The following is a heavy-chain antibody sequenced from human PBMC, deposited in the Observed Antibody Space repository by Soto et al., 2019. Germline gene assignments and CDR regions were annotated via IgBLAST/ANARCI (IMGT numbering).Heavy chain of an antibody. CDR2: ISSDSRTI. CDR1: GFSLSDYA. Sequence: PGGSLRLCCVASGFSLSDYAVNWVRQAPGKGLEWVSFISSDSRTIYYADSVEGRFTVSRDNARNSVSLRMDSLRDEDAAVYYCARIKLVEWFFINVDVYDMDVWGQGTPVTVSS. CDR3: ARIKLVEWFFINVDVYDMDV. D-gene: IGHD3-3*01. J-gene: IGHJ6*02. V-gene: IGHV3-48*02.